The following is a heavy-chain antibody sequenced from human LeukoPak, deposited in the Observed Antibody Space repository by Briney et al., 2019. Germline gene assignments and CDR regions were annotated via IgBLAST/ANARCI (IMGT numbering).Heavy chain of an antibody. V-gene: IGHV3-23*01. CDR3: VRGWQQLGS. D-gene: IGHD1-1*01. J-gene: IGHJ5*02. CDR2: LTGGSDNS. Sequence: GGSLRLSCAASGFTFSSFAMTWVRQAPGKGLEWVSSLTGGSDNSEHADSVKGRFSISRDNSKNTLYLQMNSLTAEDTAVYYCVRGWQQLGSWGRGTLVTVSS. CDR1: GFTFSSFA.